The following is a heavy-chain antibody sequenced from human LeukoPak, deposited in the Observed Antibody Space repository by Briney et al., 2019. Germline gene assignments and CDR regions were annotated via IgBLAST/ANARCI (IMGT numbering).Heavy chain of an antibody. CDR2: IIPIFGTA. Sequence: ASVKVSCKASVGTFSSYAISWVRQAPGQGLEWMGGIIPIFGTANYAQKFQGRVTITTDESTSTAYMELSSLRSEDTAVYYCGYCSGGSCSTAGSDYWGQGTLVTVSS. V-gene: IGHV1-69*05. CDR1: VGTFSSYA. J-gene: IGHJ4*02. CDR3: GYCSGGSCSTAGSDY. D-gene: IGHD2-15*01.